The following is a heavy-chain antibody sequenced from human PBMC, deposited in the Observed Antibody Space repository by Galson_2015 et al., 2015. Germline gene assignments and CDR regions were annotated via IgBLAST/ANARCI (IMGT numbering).Heavy chain of an antibody. CDR1: GFTFTAYA. V-gene: IGHV3-23*03. Sequence: SLRLSCAASGFTFTAYAMSWVRQAPGKGLEWVSLINSAGTNPYYADSVRGRFTISRDNSKNTLYLQMNSLRHEDTAIYYCAKSRTLEHWGQGSLITVSS. J-gene: IGHJ4*02. CDR3: AKSRTLEH. D-gene: IGHD5/OR15-5a*01. CDR2: INSAGTNP.